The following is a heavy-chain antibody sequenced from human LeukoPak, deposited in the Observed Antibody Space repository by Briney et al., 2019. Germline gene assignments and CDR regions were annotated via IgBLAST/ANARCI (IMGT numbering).Heavy chain of an antibody. Sequence: ASVKVSCKASGYTFTNYDISWVRQAPGQGLEWMGWISAYNGNTNYAQKVQGRVAMTTDRSTSSTYMELRSLISDDTAVYYCARAQQLVHWFDPWGQGTLVTVSS. D-gene: IGHD6-13*01. CDR3: ARAQQLVHWFDP. V-gene: IGHV1-18*01. CDR2: ISAYNGNT. CDR1: GYTFTNYD. J-gene: IGHJ5*02.